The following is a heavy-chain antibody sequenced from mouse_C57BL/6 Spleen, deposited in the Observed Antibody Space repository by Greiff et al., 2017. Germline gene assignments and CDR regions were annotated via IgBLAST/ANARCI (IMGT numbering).Heavy chain of an antibody. V-gene: IGHV5-17*01. CDR1: GFTFSDYG. D-gene: IGHD3-3*01. CDR3: ASRGSGLMPLFDY. J-gene: IGHJ2*01. Sequence: EVKLVESGGGLVKPGGSLKLSCAASGFTFSDYGMHWVRQAPEKGLEWVAYISSGSSTIYYADTVKGRFTISRDNAKNTLFLQMTSLRSEDTAMYYCASRGSGLMPLFDYWGQGTTLTVSS. CDR2: ISSGSSTI.